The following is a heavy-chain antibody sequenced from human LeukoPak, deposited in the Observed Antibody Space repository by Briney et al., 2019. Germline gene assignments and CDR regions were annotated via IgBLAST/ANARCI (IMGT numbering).Heavy chain of an antibody. V-gene: IGHV4-59*01. CDR1: GGSFSGYY. CDR2: IYYSGST. Sequence: PSETLSLTCAVYGGSFSGYYWSWIRQPPGKGLEWIGYIYYSGSTNYNPSLKSRVTISVDTSKNQFSLKLSSVTAADMAVYYCARDSGYSGYGVDYWGQGTLVTVSS. D-gene: IGHD5-12*01. CDR3: ARDSGYSGYGVDY. J-gene: IGHJ4*02.